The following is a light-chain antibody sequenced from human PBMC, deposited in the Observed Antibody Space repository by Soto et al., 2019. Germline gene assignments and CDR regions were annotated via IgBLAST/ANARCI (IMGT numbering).Light chain of an antibody. CDR2: GAS. V-gene: IGKV3-15*01. CDR3: QQRSNWPPWT. CDR1: QSVSSN. Sequence: EIVMTQSPATLSVSPGERATLSCRASQSVSSNLAWYQQKPGQAPRLLIYGASARATGIPDRFSGGGSGAEYTLTISSLEPEDFAVYYCQQRSNWPPWTFGQGTKVDIK. J-gene: IGKJ1*01.